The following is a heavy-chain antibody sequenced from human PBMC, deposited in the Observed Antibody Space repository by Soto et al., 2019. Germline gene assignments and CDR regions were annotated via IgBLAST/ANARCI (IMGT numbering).Heavy chain of an antibody. Sequence: QVQLQESGPGLVKPSETLSLTCTVSGVSVSSNSYFWSWIRQPPGKGLEWSGYIYDSGSTNYNPSLKSRVTLSADTSKHQFSLRLNSVTAADTAVYYCARAGVVREGTYYYYGMDVWGQGSTVTVSS. CDR2: IYDSGST. V-gene: IGHV4-61*01. CDR1: GVSVSSNSYF. CDR3: ARAGVVREGTYYYYGMDV. J-gene: IGHJ6*02. D-gene: IGHD3-10*01.